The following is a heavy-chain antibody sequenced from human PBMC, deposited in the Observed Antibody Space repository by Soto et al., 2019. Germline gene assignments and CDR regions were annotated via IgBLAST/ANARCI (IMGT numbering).Heavy chain of an antibody. D-gene: IGHD2-8*01. Sequence: PSENLSVTCTFSDGSISIGGYYWSWIRQHPGKGLEWIGYIYYSGSTYYNPSLKSRVTISVDTSKNQFSLKLSSVTAADTAVYHCARGGCTNGVCYTFHFDYWGQGTLVTVSS. CDR1: DGSISIGGYY. CDR3: ARGGCTNGVCYTFHFDY. J-gene: IGHJ4*02. V-gene: IGHV4-31*03. CDR2: IYYSGST.